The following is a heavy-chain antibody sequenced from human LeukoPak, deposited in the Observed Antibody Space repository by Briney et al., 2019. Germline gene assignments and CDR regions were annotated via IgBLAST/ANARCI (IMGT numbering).Heavy chain of an antibody. CDR2: IWFDGSNK. V-gene: IGHV3-33*06. Sequence: GGSLRLSCAASGFTFSSYGMHWVRQAPGKGLEWVAVIWFDGSNKYYADSVKGRFTISRDNSKNTLYLQMNSLRAEDTAVYYCAKKARGYSYGHNFDYWGQGTLVTVSS. CDR3: AKKARGYSYGHNFDY. CDR1: GFTFSSYG. D-gene: IGHD5-18*01. J-gene: IGHJ4*02.